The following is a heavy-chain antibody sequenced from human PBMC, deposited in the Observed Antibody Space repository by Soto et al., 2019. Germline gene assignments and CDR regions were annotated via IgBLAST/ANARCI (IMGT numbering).Heavy chain of an antibody. D-gene: IGHD3-22*01. CDR2: IYHSGST. J-gene: IGHJ4*02. Sequence: SETLSLTCAVSGGSISSSNWWSWVRQPPGKGLEWIGEIYHSGSTNYNPSLKSRVTISVDKSKNQFSLKLSSVTAADTAVYYCASVKSYDSSGYYRYFDYWGQGTLVTVSS. V-gene: IGHV4-4*02. CDR3: ASVKSYDSSGYYRYFDY. CDR1: GGSISSSNW.